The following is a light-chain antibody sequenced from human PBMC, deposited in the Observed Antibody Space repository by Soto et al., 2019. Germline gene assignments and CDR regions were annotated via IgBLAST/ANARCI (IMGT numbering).Light chain of an antibody. CDR2: AAS. J-gene: IGKJ1*01. CDR1: QRVSNH. CDR3: QQYSSSRT. V-gene: IGKV3-15*01. Sequence: ETVMTQSPVTLSVSPGDTATLSCRASQRVSNHFAWYQQKPGQAPRLLIYAASTRAAGVPVRFSGSGSETEFTLTITRLEPEDFAVYYCQQYSSSRTFGQGTKVDIK.